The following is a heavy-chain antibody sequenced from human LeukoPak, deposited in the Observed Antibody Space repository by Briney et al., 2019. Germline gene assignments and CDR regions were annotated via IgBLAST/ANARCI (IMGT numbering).Heavy chain of an antibody. CDR3: ARARHYYDSSGYSDY. V-gene: IGHV1-2*02. CDR1: GYTFTGYY. CDR2: INPNSGGT. D-gene: IGHD3-22*01. Sequence: ASVKVSCKASGYTFTGYYMHCVRQAPGQGLEWMGWINPNSGGTNYAQKFQGRVTMTRDTSISTAYMELSRLRSDDTAVYYCARARHYYDSSGYSDYWGQGTLVTVSS. J-gene: IGHJ4*02.